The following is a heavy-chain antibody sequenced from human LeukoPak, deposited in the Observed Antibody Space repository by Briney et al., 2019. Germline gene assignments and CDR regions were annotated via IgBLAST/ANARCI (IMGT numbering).Heavy chain of an antibody. Sequence: ASVTVSFKISGYSLIHLSIHWVREAPGEGLEWMGGFDSENNKVVYSQKFQGRVTMTDDTSADTAYMELTSLRFEDTAVYFCATDRVYRSSGRTWGFFDYWGQGTLVIVSS. CDR2: FDSENNKV. D-gene: IGHD6-19*01. CDR3: ATDRVYRSSGRTWGFFDY. V-gene: IGHV1-24*01. CDR1: GYSLIHLS. J-gene: IGHJ4*02.